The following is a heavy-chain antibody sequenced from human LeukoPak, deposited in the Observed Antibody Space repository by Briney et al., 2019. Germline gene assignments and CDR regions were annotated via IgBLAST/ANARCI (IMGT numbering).Heavy chain of an antibody. V-gene: IGHV1-69*13. J-gene: IGHJ4*02. Sequence: GASVKVSCKASGGTFSSYAISWVRQAPGQGLEWMGGIIPIFGTANYAQKFQGRVTITADESTSTAYMELSSLRSEDTAVYYCARGYYYDSSGYSLVDYWGQGTLVTVSS. CDR1: GGTFSSYA. CDR2: IIPIFGTA. CDR3: ARGYYYDSSGYSLVDY. D-gene: IGHD3-22*01.